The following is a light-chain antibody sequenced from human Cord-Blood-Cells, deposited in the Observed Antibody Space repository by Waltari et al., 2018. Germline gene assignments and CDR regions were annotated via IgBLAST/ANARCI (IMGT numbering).Light chain of an antibody. V-gene: IGKV1-8*01. CDR3: QQYYSYPRT. CDR2: AAS. J-gene: IGKJ1*01. Sequence: AIRLTQSPSSLSASTGDSVTITCRASQGISSYLAWYQQKPGKAPKLLIYAASTLQSGVPSRFIGSGSGTDFTLTISCLQSEDFATYYCQQYYSYPRTFGQGTKVEIK. CDR1: QGISSY.